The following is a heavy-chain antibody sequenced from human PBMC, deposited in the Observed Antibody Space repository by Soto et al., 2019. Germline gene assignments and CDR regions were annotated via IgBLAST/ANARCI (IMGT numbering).Heavy chain of an antibody. CDR1: GGSVRRGNYY. CDR3: ASADYATGSYYPDY. V-gene: IGHV4-31*03. CDR2: ISNSGRT. Sequence: QVQLQESGPGLVKPSQTLSLTCTVSGGSVRRGNYYWSWIRQFPGKGLEWIGYISNSGRTHYNPSLMSRITIFVDTSRNESFLELSSVTAADTAMYYCASADYATGSYYPDYLAQGTLVTVSS. D-gene: IGHD3-10*01. J-gene: IGHJ4*02.